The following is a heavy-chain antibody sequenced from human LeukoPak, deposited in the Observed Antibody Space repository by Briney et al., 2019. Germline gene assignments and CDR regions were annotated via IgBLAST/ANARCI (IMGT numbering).Heavy chain of an antibody. D-gene: IGHD3-10*02. J-gene: IGHJ6*04. CDR3: AELGITMIGGV. V-gene: IGHV3-48*04. CDR1: GFTFSNYI. Sequence: GSLRLSCAASGFTFSNYIMHWVRQAPGKGLEWVSYISSSGSTIYYADSVKGRFTISRDNAKNSLYLQMNSLRAEDTAVYYCAELGITMIGGVWGKGTTVTISS. CDR2: ISSSGSTI.